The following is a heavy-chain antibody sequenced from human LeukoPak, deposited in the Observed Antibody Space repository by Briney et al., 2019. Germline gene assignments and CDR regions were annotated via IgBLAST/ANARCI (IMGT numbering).Heavy chain of an antibody. V-gene: IGHV3-30*18. CDR3: AKITESPGDF. CDR2: ISYDGSNK. CDR1: GFTFSSYG. J-gene: IGHJ4*02. D-gene: IGHD3-10*01. Sequence: GRSLRLSCAASGFTFSSYGMHWVRRAPGKGLEWVAVISYDGSNKYYADSVKGRFTISRDNSKNTLYLQMNSLRAEDTAVYYCAKITESPGDFWGQGTLVTVSS.